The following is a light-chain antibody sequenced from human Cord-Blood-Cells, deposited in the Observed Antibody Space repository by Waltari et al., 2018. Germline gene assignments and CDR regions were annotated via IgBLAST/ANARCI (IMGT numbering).Light chain of an antibody. CDR1: SSDVGGYNY. J-gene: IGLJ2*01. CDR2: DVS. V-gene: IGLV2-11*01. Sequence: QSALTQPRSVSGSPGQSVTISCTGTSSDVGGYNYFSWYQQHPGKAPKLMIYDVSQRPSGVPDRFSGSKSGNTASLTISGLQAEDEADYYCCSYAGSYTVVFGGGTKLTVL. CDR3: CSYAGSYTVV.